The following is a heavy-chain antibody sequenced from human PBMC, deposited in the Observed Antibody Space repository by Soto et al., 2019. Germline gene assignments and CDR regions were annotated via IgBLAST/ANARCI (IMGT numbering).Heavy chain of an antibody. Sequence: SETLSLTCTVSGGSISSGGYYCSWILQHPGKGLEWIGYIYYSGSTNYNPSLTSRVAISLDTSRNQFSLKLRSVTAADTAVYYCARLRITNLGVVTGHYFEYWGRGTMVTLSS. D-gene: IGHD3-3*01. V-gene: IGHV4-61*08. J-gene: IGHJ4*02. CDR3: ARLRITNLGVVTGHYFEY. CDR1: GGSISSGGYY. CDR2: IYYSGST.